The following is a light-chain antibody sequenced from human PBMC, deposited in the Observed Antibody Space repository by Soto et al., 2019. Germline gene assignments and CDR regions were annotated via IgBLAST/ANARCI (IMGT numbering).Light chain of an antibody. J-gene: IGKJ5*01. CDR3: WQRSNWPRLT. CDR2: AAS. V-gene: IGKV3-11*01. Sequence: IVLTQSPATLSLSPGERATLSCRASQTVSSYLAWYQQKPGQAPRLLIYAASNMATGISARFSGSGSWTDFTLPISSLEPEDFAVYYCWQRSNWPRLTFGRGTRLEIK. CDR1: QTVSSY.